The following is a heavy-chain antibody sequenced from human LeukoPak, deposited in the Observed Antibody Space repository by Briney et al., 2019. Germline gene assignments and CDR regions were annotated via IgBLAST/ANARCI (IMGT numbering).Heavy chain of an antibody. CDR1: GGSISSSSYY. CDR2: IYYSGST. Sequence: SETLSLTCTVSGGSISSSSYYWGWIRQPPGKGLEWIGSIYYSGSTYYNPSLKSRVTISVDTSKNQFSLKLSSVTAADTAVYYCARVSLRGVSYYFDYWGQGTLVTVSS. CDR3: ARVSLRGVSYYFDY. J-gene: IGHJ4*02. V-gene: IGHV4-39*07. D-gene: IGHD3-10*01.